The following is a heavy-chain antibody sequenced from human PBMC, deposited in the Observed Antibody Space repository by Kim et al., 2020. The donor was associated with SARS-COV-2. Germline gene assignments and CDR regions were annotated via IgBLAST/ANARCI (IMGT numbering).Heavy chain of an antibody. CDR3: TRYGDF. V-gene: IGHV3-15*01. Sequence: TDGGTIDYVAPVKDRFIISRDDSTNTLYLQMNSLKTEDTAVYYCTRYGDFWGQGTLVTVSS. J-gene: IGHJ4*02. D-gene: IGHD4-17*01. CDR2: TDGGTI.